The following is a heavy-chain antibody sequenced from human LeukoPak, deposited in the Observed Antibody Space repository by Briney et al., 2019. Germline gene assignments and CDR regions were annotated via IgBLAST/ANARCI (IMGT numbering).Heavy chain of an antibody. CDR3: AKAIAASGTWFDP. J-gene: IGHJ5*02. D-gene: IGHD6-13*01. CDR1: GFTFSSYA. CDR2: ISSSGGST. V-gene: IGHV3-23*01. Sequence: PGGSLRLSCAASGFTFSSYAMSWVRQAPGKGLERVSAISSSGGSTYYADSVKGRFTISRDNSKNTLYLQMNSLRAEDTAVYYCAKAIAASGTWFDPWGQGTLVTVSS.